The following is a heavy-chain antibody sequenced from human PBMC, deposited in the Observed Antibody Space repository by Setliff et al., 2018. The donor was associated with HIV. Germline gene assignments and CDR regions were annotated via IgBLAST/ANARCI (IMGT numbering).Heavy chain of an antibody. D-gene: IGHD1-26*01. CDR1: GYSISSGYY. CDR2: IYHSGIT. CDR3: ARLGYSGSLVGAFDI. J-gene: IGHJ3*02. V-gene: IGHV4-38-2*02. Sequence: SSETLSLTCTVSGYSISSGYYWGWIRQPPGKGLEWIGSIYHSGITYYNSSLKSRVTISVDTSKNQFSLNLTSVTAADTAAYYCARLGYSGSLVGAFDIWGQGTMVTVSS.